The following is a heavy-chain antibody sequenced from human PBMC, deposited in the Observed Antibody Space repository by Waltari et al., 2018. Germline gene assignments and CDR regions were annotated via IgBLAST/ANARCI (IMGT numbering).Heavy chain of an antibody. J-gene: IGHJ4*02. V-gene: IGHV3-7*01. CDR1: GFTLRNSW. Sequence: EVQLVESGGGLVQPGGSLRLSCTASGFTLRNSWMNWVRQTPGKGVQWVANSAPGGTATGYVDAVKGRFTVARDDAKNSLYLQMNSLRADDTALYYCARVADSWGQGTLVTVSS. CDR3: ARVADS. CDR2: SAPGGTAT.